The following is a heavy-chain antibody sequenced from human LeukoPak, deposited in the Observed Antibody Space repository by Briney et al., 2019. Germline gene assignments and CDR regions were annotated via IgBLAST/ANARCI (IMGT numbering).Heavy chain of an antibody. J-gene: IGHJ4*02. V-gene: IGHV1-18*04. Sequence: ASVKVSCKASGYTFTSYGISWARQAPGQGLEWMGWISAYNGNTNYAQKLQGRVTMTTDTSTSTAYMELRSLRSDDTAVYYCARDQIGCSSTSCYHYFDYWGQGTLVTVSS. CDR1: GYTFTSYG. CDR3: ARDQIGCSSTSCYHYFDY. CDR2: ISAYNGNT. D-gene: IGHD2-2*01.